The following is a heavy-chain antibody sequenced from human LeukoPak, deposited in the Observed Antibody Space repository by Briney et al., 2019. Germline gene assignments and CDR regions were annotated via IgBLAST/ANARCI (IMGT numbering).Heavy chain of an antibody. CDR2: VYTSGST. Sequence: SSETLSLTCTVSGGSISGGYWSWIRQPPGRGLEWIGYVYTSGSTNYNPSLKSRVTISVDTSKSQFALKLSSVTAADTAVYYCAKSYFDYSAYYSYYFNLWGQGALVTVSS. CDR1: GGSISGGY. V-gene: IGHV4-4*09. J-gene: IGHJ4*02. D-gene: IGHD4-11*01. CDR3: AKSYFDYSAYYSYYFNL.